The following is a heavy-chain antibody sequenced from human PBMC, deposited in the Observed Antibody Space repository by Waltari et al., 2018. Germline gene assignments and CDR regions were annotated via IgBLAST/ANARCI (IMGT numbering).Heavy chain of an antibody. CDR2: INHSGST. V-gene: IGHV4-34*01. CDR3: ARRITIFGVVTRFNWFDP. CDR1: GGSFSGYY. D-gene: IGHD3-3*01. Sequence: QVQLQQWGAGLLKPSEPLSLTCAVYGGSFSGYYWSWIRQPPGKGLEWIGEINHSGSTNYNPSLKSRVTISVDTSKNQFSLKLSSVTAADTAVYYCARRITIFGVVTRFNWFDPWGQGTLVTVSS. J-gene: IGHJ5*02.